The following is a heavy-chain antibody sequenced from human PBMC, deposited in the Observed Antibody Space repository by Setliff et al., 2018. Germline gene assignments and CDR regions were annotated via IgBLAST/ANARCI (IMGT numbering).Heavy chain of an antibody. CDR2: IIPIFGTA. D-gene: IGHD3-3*01. CDR3: ARGGGQIHYDFWSGYFSDPQPNYYYYYMDV. CDR1: GYTFTSYG. Sequence: GASVKVSCKASGYTFTSYGISWVRQAPGQGLEWMGWIIPIFGTANYAQKFQGRVTITRNTSISTAYMELSSLRSGDTAVYYCARGGGQIHYDFWSGYFSDPQPNYYYYYMDVWGKGTTVTVSS. V-gene: IGHV1-8*03. J-gene: IGHJ6*03.